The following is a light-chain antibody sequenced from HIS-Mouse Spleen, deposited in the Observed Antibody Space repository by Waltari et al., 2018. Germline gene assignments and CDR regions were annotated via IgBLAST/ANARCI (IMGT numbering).Light chain of an antibody. J-gene: IGLJ2*01. Sequence: SYELTQPSSVSVSPGQTARITCSGDVLAKKYARWFQQKPGQAPGLVIYKDSERPSGIPGRCSFASSRTTITLTISGAQVEDDAYYHCYSAAYNSWVFGVGTKLTVL. CDR1: VLAKKY. V-gene: IGLV3-27*01. CDR2: KDS. CDR3: YSAAYNSWV.